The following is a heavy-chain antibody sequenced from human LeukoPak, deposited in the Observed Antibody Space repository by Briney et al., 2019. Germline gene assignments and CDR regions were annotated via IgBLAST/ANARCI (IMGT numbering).Heavy chain of an antibody. CDR3: ARERGVYSSSRALDY. Sequence: GGSLRLSCAASGFTFDDYGMSWDRQAPGKGLEWVSGINWNGGSTGYADSVKGRFTISRDNAKNSLYLQMNSLRAEDTALYYCARERGVYSSSRALDYWGQGTLVTVSS. J-gene: IGHJ4*02. V-gene: IGHV3-20*04. CDR1: GFTFDDYG. CDR2: INWNGGST. D-gene: IGHD6-6*01.